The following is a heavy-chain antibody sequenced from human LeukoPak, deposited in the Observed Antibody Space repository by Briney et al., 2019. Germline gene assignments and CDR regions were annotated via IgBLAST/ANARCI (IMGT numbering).Heavy chain of an antibody. J-gene: IGHJ4*02. D-gene: IGHD3-16*01. CDR2: INHSGST. V-gene: IGHV4-34*01. Sequence: SETLSLTCAVYGGSFSGYYWSWIRQPPGKGLEWIGEINHSGSTNYNPSLKSRVTISVDTSKNQFSLKLSSVTAADTAVYYCAVLGTFGGAQGHYFDCWGQGTLVTVSS. CDR3: AVLGTFGGAQGHYFDC. CDR1: GGSFSGYY.